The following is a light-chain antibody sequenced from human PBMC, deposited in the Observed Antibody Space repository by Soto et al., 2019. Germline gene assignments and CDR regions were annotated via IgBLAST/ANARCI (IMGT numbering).Light chain of an antibody. CDR3: QQYGSSPPIT. J-gene: IGKJ5*01. V-gene: IGKV3-20*01. CDR1: QTVSSSF. Sequence: EIVLTQSPGSLCLSPGERASLSCRASQTVSSSFLAWYQQKPGQAPRLLIYGASSRATGIPDRFSGSESGTDFTLTISRLEPEDFAVYYCQQYGSSPPITFGQGTRLEIK. CDR2: GAS.